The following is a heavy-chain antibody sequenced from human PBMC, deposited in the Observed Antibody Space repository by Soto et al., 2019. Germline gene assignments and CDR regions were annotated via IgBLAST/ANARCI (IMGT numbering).Heavy chain of an antibody. CDR2: IKQDGSEK. D-gene: IGHD2-2*03. J-gene: IGHJ6*03. CDR1: GFTFSSYW. CDR3: ARDGYCSSTSCYYYYYYMDV. Sequence: PGGSLRLSCAASGFTFSSYWMSWVRQAPGKGLEWVANIKQDGSEKYYVDSVKGRFTISGDNAKNSLYLQMNSLRAEDTAVYYCARDGYCSSTSCYYYYYYMDVWGKGTTVTVSS. V-gene: IGHV3-7*01.